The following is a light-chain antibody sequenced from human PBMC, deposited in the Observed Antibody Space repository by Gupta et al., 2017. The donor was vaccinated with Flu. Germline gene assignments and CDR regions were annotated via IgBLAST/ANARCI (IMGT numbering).Light chain of an antibody. J-gene: IGKJ2*01. V-gene: IGKV1-33*01. CDR2: DAS. CDR1: QDIRNH. Sequence: DIQMTQSPSSLSASVGDRVTITCQASQDIRNHLNWYQQEPGKAPKVLINDASGLEKGVPSRFSGSGSGKDFIFTISSRQQEDIAAYYCQEYEDLPPYNFGQGTXVEI. CDR3: QEYEDLPPYN.